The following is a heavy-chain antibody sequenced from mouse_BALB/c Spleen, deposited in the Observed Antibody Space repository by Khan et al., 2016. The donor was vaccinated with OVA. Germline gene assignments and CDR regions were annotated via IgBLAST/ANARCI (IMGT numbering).Heavy chain of an antibody. CDR3: TRSYGNYWYFDV. CDR2: IYPGNSDT. D-gene: IGHD2-1*01. Sequence: EVQLQQSGTVLARPGASVKMSCKASGYTFTSYWMHWVKQRPGQGLEWIGAIYPGNSDTSYNQKFKGKAKLTAVTSTRTAYMELSSLTNEDSAVYYCTRSYGNYWYFDVWGAGTTVTVAS. CDR1: GYTFTSYW. V-gene: IGHV1-5*01. J-gene: IGHJ1*01.